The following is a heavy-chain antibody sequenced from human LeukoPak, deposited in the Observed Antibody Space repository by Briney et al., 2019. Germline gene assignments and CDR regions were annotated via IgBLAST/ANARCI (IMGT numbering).Heavy chain of an antibody. V-gene: IGHV3-33*01. CDR3: ARDRSMAVAGGSDY. CDR2: IWYDGSNK. D-gene: IGHD6-19*01. J-gene: IGHJ4*02. Sequence: PGRSLRLSCAASGFTFSSYGMHWVRQAPGKGLEWVAVIWYDGSNKYYADSVKGRFTISRDNSKNTLYLQMNSLRAEDTAVYYCARDRSMAVAGGSDYWGQGTLVTASS. CDR1: GFTFSSYG.